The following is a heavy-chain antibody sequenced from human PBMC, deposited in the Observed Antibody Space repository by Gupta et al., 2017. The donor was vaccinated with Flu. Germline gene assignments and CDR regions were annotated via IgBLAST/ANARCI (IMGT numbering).Heavy chain of an antibody. D-gene: IGHD3-10*01. Sequence: IRQHPGKGLEWIGYIYYTGSTFYNPSLKSRVTMSVDTSKNHFSMRLSSVTAADTAVYYGVKGAQQWSFGAFDVWGRGTMVTVSS. V-gene: IGHV4-31*02. CDR3: VKGAQQWSFGAFDV. CDR2: IYYTGST. J-gene: IGHJ3*01.